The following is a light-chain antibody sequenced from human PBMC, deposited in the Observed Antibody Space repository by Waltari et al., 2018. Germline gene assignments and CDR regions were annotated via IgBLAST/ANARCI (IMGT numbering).Light chain of an antibody. CDR1: QSVSRA. CDR2: GAS. V-gene: IGKV3-20*01. J-gene: IGKJ1*01. Sequence: EIVLTQSPGSLSSSPGERVTLSCRASQSVSRALAWYQQTPGQAPRLLIFGASNRATGIPERFSGSGSDTDFSLTISRLEPEDFAVYYCQHYVRLPATFGRGTKVEIK. CDR3: QHYVRLPAT.